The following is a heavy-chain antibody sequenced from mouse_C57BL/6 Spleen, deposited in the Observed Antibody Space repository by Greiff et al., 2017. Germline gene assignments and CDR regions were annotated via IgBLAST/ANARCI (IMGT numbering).Heavy chain of an antibody. V-gene: IGHV10-1*01. CDR3: VRHWGSSGYDAMDY. D-gene: IGHD3-2*02. CDR1: GFSFNTYA. J-gene: IGHJ4*01. CDR2: IRSKSNNYAT. Sequence: EVKLMESGGGLVQPKGSLKLSCAASGFSFNTYAMNWVSQAPGQGLEWVARIRSKSNNYATYYADSVKDRFTLSREDSESMLYLQMNNLKTEDTAMYYCVRHWGSSGYDAMDYWGQGTSVTVSS.